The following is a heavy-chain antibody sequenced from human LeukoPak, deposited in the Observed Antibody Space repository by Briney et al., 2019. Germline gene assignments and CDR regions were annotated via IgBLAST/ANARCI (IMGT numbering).Heavy chain of an antibody. CDR1: GFTFSSYA. Sequence: GGSLRLSCAASGFTFSSYAMHWLRKAPGKGLEYVSAISSNECSTYYANSVKGRFTISRDNSKNTLYLQMGSLRAEDMAVYYCARDRRRSGFDPWGQGTLVTVSS. J-gene: IGHJ5*02. CDR3: ARDRRRSGFDP. CDR2: ISSNECST. V-gene: IGHV3-64*01.